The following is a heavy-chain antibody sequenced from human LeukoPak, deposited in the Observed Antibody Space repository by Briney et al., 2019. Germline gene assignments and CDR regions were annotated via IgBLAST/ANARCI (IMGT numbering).Heavy chain of an antibody. CDR1: GFTFSSYG. J-gene: IGHJ4*02. Sequence: GGSLRLSCAASGFTFSSYGMHWVRQAPGKGLEWVAFIRYDGSNKYYADSVKGRFTISRDNSKNTLYLQMNSLRAEDTAVYYCAKDAHDILTGYSNFDYWGQGTLVTVSS. V-gene: IGHV3-30*02. CDR2: IRYDGSNK. CDR3: AKDAHDILTGYSNFDY. D-gene: IGHD3-9*01.